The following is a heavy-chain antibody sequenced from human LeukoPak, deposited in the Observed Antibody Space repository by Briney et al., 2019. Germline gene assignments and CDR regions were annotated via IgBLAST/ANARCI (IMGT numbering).Heavy chain of an antibody. CDR1: GGSISSGGYY. CDR2: IYHSGST. D-gene: IGHD6-6*01. CDR3: ASSIAARIRWYNWFDP. V-gene: IGHV4-30-2*01. J-gene: IGHJ5*02. Sequence: SETLSLTCTVSGGSISSGGYYWSWIRQPPGKGLEWIGYIYHSGSTYYNPSLKSRVTISVDRSKNQFSLKLSSVTAADTAVYYCASSIAARIRWYNWFDPWGQGALVTVSS.